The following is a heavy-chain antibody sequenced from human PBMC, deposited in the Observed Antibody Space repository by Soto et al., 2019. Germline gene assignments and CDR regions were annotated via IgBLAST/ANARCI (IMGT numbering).Heavy chain of an antibody. D-gene: IGHD1-26*01. Sequence: EVQLVESGGGLVQPGGSLRLSCAASGFTFSSYSMNWVRQAPGKGLEWVSYISSSSSTIYYADSVKGRFTISRDNAKNSVYLQMNRLRDEDTAVYYCSRGPVWDSAPADAFDIWGQGTMVTVSS. J-gene: IGHJ3*02. CDR1: GFTFSSYS. CDR3: SRGPVWDSAPADAFDI. V-gene: IGHV3-48*02. CDR2: ISSSSSTI.